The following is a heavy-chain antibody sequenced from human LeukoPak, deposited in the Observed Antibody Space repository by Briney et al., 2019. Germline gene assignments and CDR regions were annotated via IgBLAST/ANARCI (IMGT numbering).Heavy chain of an antibody. Sequence: PGGSLRLSCAVSGFTFSSYSMNWVRQAPGKGLEWVSCISSSGSNIYYADSVKGRFTISRDNAKNSLYLQMNSLRAEDTAVYYCARSSTTYYYDTSSHYWGQGTLVTVSS. D-gene: IGHD3-22*01. V-gene: IGHV3-48*04. CDR3: ARSSTTYYYDTSSHY. CDR2: ISSSGSNI. J-gene: IGHJ4*02. CDR1: GFTFSSYS.